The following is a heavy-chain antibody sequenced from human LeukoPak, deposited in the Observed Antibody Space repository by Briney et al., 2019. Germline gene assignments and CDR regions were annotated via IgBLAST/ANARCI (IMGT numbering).Heavy chain of an antibody. J-gene: IGHJ4*02. V-gene: IGHV3-9*01. CDR3: AKGITMVRGLPDY. Sequence: GGSLRLSCASSGFTFDDYAMHWVRQAPGKGLEWVSGISWNSVSIGYADSVKGRFAISRDNAKNSLYLQMNSLRAEDTALYYCAKGITMVRGLPDYWGQGTLVTVSS. D-gene: IGHD3-10*01. CDR2: ISWNSVSI. CDR1: GFTFDDYA.